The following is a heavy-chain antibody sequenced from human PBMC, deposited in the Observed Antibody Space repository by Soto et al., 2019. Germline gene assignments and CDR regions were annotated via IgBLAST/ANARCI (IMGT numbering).Heavy chain of an antibody. CDR3: ARLVWSGSYYMGAFDI. CDR1: GGSISSYY. V-gene: IGHV4-59*01. D-gene: IGHD1-26*01. Sequence: QVQLQESGPGLVKPSETLSLTCTVSGGSISSYYWSWIRQPPGKGLEWIGYIYYSGSTNYNPSLKSRVTISVDTSKNQFSLKLSSVTAADTAVYYCARLVWSGSYYMGAFDIWGQGTMVTVSS. CDR2: IYYSGST. J-gene: IGHJ3*02.